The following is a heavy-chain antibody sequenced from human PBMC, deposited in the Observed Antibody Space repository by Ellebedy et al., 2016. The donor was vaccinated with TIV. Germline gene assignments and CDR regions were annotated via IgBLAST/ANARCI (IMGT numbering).Heavy chain of an antibody. Sequence: PGGSLRLSCAASGFTVSSNYMSWVRQAPGKGLEWVANIKRDGSEKYYMDSVKGRFTISRDNAKNSLYLQMNSLRAEDTAVYYCARAGTDLRYFDWLFFAHWGQGTVVTVSS. D-gene: IGHD3-9*01. V-gene: IGHV3-7*01. CDR1: GFTVSSNY. CDR3: ARAGTDLRYFDWLFFAH. CDR2: IKRDGSEK. J-gene: IGHJ4*02.